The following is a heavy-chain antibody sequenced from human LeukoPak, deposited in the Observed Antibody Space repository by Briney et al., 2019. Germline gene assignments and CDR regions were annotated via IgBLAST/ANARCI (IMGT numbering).Heavy chain of an antibody. CDR1: GGSISTYY. J-gene: IGHJ6*03. D-gene: IGHD2-2*01. V-gene: IGHV4-59*08. CDR2: IYYSGST. Sequence: SETLSLTCTVSGGSISTYYWSWIRQPPGKGLEWIGYIYYSGSTNYNPSLKSRVTISVDTSKNQFSLKLSSVTAADTAVYYCATHSDHLLSLNYYYYYMDVWGKGTTVTVSS. CDR3: ATHSDHLLSLNYYYYYMDV.